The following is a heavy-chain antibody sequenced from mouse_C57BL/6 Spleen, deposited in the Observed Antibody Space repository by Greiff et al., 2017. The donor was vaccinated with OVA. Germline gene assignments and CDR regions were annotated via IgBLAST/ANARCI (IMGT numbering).Heavy chain of an antibody. CDR1: GYTFTSYW. D-gene: IGHD6-1*01. Sequence: QVHVKQPGAELVMPGASVKLSCKASGYTFTSYWMHWVKQRPGQGLEWIGEIDPSDSYTNYNQKFKGKSTLTVDKSSSTAYMQLSSLTSEDSAVYYCARVQRNAMDYWGQGTSVTVSS. V-gene: IGHV1-69*01. J-gene: IGHJ4*01. CDR3: ARVQRNAMDY. CDR2: IDPSDSYT.